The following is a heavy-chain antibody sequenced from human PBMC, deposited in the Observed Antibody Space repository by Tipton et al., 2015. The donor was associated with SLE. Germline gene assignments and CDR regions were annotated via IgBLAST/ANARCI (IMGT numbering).Heavy chain of an antibody. J-gene: IGHJ4*02. CDR1: GFTFSSYG. V-gene: IGHV3-30*02. D-gene: IGHD1-7*01. CDR2: IRYDGSNK. Sequence: SLRLSCAAPGFTFSSYGMHWVRQAPGKGLEWVAFIRYDGSNKYYADSVKGRFTISRDNAKNSLYLQMNSLRAEDTAVYYCARGTTYYDNWGQGTLVTVSS. CDR3: ARGTTYYDN.